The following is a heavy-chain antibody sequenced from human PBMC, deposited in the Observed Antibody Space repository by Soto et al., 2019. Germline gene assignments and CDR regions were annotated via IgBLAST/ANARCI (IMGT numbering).Heavy chain of an antibody. CDR3: ARRAELELPHFYYYYGMDV. CDR1: GYTFTGYY. D-gene: IGHD1-7*01. V-gene: IGHV1-2*02. CDR2: INPNSGGT. J-gene: IGHJ6*02. Sequence: RASVKVSCKASGYTFTGYYMHWVRQAPGQGLEWMGWINPNSGGTNYAQKFQGRVTMTRDTSISTAYMELSRLRSDDTAVYYCARRAELELPHFYYYYGMDVWGQGTTVTVSS.